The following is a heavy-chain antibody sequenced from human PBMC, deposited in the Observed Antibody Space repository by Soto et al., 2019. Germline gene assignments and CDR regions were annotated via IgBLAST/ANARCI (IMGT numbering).Heavy chain of an antibody. Sequence: GGSLRLSCSASGFTFGNSAMHWVRQTPGRGLEYVAFINSNGRNMFYGESVKGRFTVSRDNANNTLHLQMNSLRADDTAVYYCVRDYVMDVWGQGTTVTVSS. CDR3: VRDYVMDV. V-gene: IGHV3-64*04. J-gene: IGHJ6*02. CDR2: INSNGRNM. CDR1: GFTFGNSA.